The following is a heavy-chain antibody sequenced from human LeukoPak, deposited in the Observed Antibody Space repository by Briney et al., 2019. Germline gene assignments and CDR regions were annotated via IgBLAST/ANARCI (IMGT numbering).Heavy chain of an antibody. CDR1: GGSISSYY. CDR3: AREKAGLRFLEWSDYYYYMDV. J-gene: IGHJ6*03. CDR2: IYTSGST. D-gene: IGHD3-3*01. Sequence: SETLSLTCTVSGGSISSYYWSWIRQPAGKGLEWIGRIYTSGSTNYNPSLKSRVTMSVDTSKNQFSLKLSSVTAADTAVYYCAREKAGLRFLEWSDYYYYMDVWGKGTTVTVSS. V-gene: IGHV4-4*07.